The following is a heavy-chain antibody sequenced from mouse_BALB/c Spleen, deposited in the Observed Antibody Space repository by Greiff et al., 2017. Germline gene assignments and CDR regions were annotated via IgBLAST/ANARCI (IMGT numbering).Heavy chain of an antibody. CDR3: ARQVGRACYALEY. CDR1: GFTFSSYG. D-gene: IGHD1-1*02. Sequence: EVQLVESGGDLVKPGGSLKLSCAASGFTFSSYGMSWVRQTPDKRLEWVATISSGGSYPYYPDSVKGRFTISRDNAKNTLYLQMSSLKSEDTAMYYCARQVGRACYALEYRGLGTSGPVSP. V-gene: IGHV5-6*01. J-gene: IGHJ4*01. CDR2: ISSGGSYP.